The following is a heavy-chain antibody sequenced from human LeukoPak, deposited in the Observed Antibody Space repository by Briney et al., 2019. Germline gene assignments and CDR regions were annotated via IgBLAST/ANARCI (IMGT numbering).Heavy chain of an antibody. CDR2: INHRGST. D-gene: IGHD1-20*01. Sequence: SETLSLTCAVYGGSFSGYYWTWIRQPPGKGLEWIGEINHRGSTNYNPSLKSRGTISVDTSKNQFSLKLSSVTAADTAVYYCARGITGTTYWGQGTLVTVSS. J-gene: IGHJ4*02. CDR3: ARGITGTTY. CDR1: GGSFSGYY. V-gene: IGHV4-34*01.